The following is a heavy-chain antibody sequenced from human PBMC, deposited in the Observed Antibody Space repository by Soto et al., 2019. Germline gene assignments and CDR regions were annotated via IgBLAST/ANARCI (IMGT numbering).Heavy chain of an antibody. CDR1: GGTFSSYA. D-gene: IGHD5-18*01. J-gene: IGHJ6*02. CDR2: IIPIFGTG. Sequence: ASVKVSCKASGGTFSSYAISWVRQAPGQGLEWMGGIIPIFGTGNYAQKFQGRVTITADESTSTAYMELSSLRSEDTAVYYCARDSVDTAMVDYYYYGMDVWGQGTTVTVSS. CDR3: ARDSVDTAMVDYYYYGMDV. V-gene: IGHV1-69*13.